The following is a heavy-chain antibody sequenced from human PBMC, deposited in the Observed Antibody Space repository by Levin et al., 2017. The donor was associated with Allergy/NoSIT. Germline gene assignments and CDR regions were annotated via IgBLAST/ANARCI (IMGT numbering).Heavy chain of an antibody. CDR1: GFSLSTSGVG. CDR2: IYWDDDK. V-gene: IGHV2-5*02. CDR3: AHSRDQSLGWSDWYFDL. D-gene: IGHD6-19*01. Sequence: SGPTLVKPTQTLTLTCTFSGFSLSTSGVGVGWIRQPPGKALEWLALIYWDDDKRYSPSLKSRLTITKDTSKNQVVLTMTNMDPVDTATYYCAHSRDQSLGWSDWYFDLWGRGTLVTVSS. J-gene: IGHJ2*01.